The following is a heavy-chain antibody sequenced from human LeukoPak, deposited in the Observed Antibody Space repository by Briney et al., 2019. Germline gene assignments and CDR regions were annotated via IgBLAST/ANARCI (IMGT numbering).Heavy chain of an antibody. J-gene: IGHJ4*02. CDR2: INHSGST. CDR3: ARVGDYDSSGYIIDY. CDR1: GGSFSGYY. D-gene: IGHD3-22*01. Sequence: SETLSLTCAVYGGSFSGYYWSWIRQPPGKGLEWIGEINHSGSTNHNPSLKSRVTISVDTSKNQFSLKLSSVTAADTAVYYCARVGDYDSSGYIIDYWGQGTLVTVSS. V-gene: IGHV4-34*01.